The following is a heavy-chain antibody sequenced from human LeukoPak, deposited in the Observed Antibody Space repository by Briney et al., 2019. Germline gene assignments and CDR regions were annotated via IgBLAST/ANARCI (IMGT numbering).Heavy chain of an antibody. V-gene: IGHV4-39*07. D-gene: IGHD6-13*01. Sequence: PSETLSLTCTVSGGSISSGSFYWGWIRQPPGKGLEWIGSIYYSGSTYYSGSTYYNPSLKSRVTMSVDTFKNQFSLKLSAVTAADTAVYYCARDRQQLVRGDYFDYWGQGTLVTVSS. CDR3: ARDRQQLVRGDYFDY. CDR1: GGSISSGSFY. CDR2: IYYSGSTYYSGST. J-gene: IGHJ4*02.